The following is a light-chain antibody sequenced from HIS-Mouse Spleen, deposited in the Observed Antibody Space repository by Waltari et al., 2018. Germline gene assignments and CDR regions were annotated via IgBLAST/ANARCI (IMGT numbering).Light chain of an antibody. CDR1: SSDVGSYNL. CDR3: CSYAGSSTLV. J-gene: IGLJ2*01. V-gene: IGLV2-23*01. Sequence: QSALTQPASVSGSPGQSITISCTGTSSDVGSYNLVSWYQQHPGKAPKLMIYEGSKRTSGVSNRVYGSKSGNTASLTISGLQAEDEADYYCCSYAGSSTLVFGGGTKLTVL. CDR2: EGS.